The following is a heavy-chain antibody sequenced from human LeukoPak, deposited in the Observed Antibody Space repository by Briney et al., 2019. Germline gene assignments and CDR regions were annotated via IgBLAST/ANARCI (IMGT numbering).Heavy chain of an antibody. V-gene: IGHV1-18*01. Sequence: GASVKVSCKASGYTFTSYGISWVRQAPGQGLEWMGWISAYNGNTNYAQKLQGRVTMTTDTSTSTAYMELRSLRSDDTAVYYCARVPECSSTSCYLEPPDYWGQGTLVTVSS. CDR1: GYTFTSYG. CDR3: ARVPECSSTSCYLEPPDY. D-gene: IGHD2-2*01. CDR2: ISAYNGNT. J-gene: IGHJ4*02.